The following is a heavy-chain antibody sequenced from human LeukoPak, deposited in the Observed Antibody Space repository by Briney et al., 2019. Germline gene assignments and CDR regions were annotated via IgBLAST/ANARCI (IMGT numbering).Heavy chain of an antibody. Sequence: ASVKVSCKASGYTFTSYDISWVRQAPGQGLEWMGWISAYNGNTNYAQKLQGRVTMTTDTSTSTAYMELRSLRSDDTAVYYCAREGSGWYWYWFDPWGQGTLVTVSS. CDR3: AREGSGWYWYWFDP. J-gene: IGHJ5*02. CDR1: GYTFTSYD. CDR2: ISAYNGNT. V-gene: IGHV1-18*01. D-gene: IGHD6-19*01.